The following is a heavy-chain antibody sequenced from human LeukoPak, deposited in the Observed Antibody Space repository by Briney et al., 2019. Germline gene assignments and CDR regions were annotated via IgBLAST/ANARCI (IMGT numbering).Heavy chain of an antibody. D-gene: IGHD4-17*01. CDR3: ARESLNDYGDYHYDY. CDR2: ISSSSSTI. Sequence: PGGSLRLSCAASGFTFSSYSMNWVRQAPGKGLEWVSYISSSSSTIYYADSVKGRFTISRDNSKNTLYLQMNSLRAEDTAVYYCARESLNDYGDYHYDYWGQGTLVTVSS. V-gene: IGHV3-48*01. J-gene: IGHJ4*02. CDR1: GFTFSSYS.